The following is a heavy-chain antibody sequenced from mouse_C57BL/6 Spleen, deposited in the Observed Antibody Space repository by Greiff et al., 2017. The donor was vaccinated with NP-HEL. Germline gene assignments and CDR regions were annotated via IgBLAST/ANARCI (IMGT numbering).Heavy chain of an antibody. D-gene: IGHD1-1*01. V-gene: IGHV1-54*01. CDR1: GYAFTNYL. J-gene: IGHJ2*01. CDR2: INPGSGGT. Sequence: VQLQQSGAELVRPGTSVKVSCKASGYAFTNYLIEWVKQRPGQGLEWIGVINPGSGGTNYNEKFKGKATLTADKSSSTAYRQLSSLTSEDSAVYFCARSYYYGSSYVRLDYWGQGTTLTVSS. CDR3: ARSYYYGSSYVRLDY.